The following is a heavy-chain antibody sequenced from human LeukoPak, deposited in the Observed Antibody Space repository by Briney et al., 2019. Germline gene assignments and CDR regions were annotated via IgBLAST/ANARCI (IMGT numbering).Heavy chain of an antibody. CDR3: AREDDFWSGPFDY. CDR2: ISSSGGYI. D-gene: IGHD3-3*01. Sequence: GGSLRLSCAASGFTFSSYSMNWVRQAPGKGLEWVSSISSSGGYIFYADSVKGRFTISRDNAKNSLYLQMNSLRAGDTAVYYCAREDDFWSGPFDYWGQGTLVTVSS. J-gene: IGHJ4*02. V-gene: IGHV3-21*01. CDR1: GFTFSSYS.